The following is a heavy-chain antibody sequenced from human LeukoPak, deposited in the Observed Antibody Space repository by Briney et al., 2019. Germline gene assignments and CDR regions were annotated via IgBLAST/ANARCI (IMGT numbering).Heavy chain of an antibody. J-gene: IGHJ4*02. D-gene: IGHD3-3*01. Sequence: ASVKVSCKAPGGTFSSYAISWVRQAPGQGLEWMGGIIPIFGTANYAQKFQGRVTITADKSTSTAYMELSSLRSEDTAVYYCAREHDFRSGYYPNWGQGTLVTVST. V-gene: IGHV1-69*06. CDR2: IIPIFGTA. CDR3: AREHDFRSGYYPN. CDR1: GGTFSSYA.